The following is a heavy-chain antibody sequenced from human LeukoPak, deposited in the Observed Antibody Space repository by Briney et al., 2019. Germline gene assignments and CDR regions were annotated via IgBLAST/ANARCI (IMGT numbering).Heavy chain of an antibody. D-gene: IGHD5-18*01. Sequence: ASVKVSCKASGYTFTSYGISWVRQASGQGLEWMGWISAYNGNTNYAQKLQGRVTMTTDTSTSTAYMELRSLRSDDTAVYYCARIQLWLEMGFFDYWGQGTLVTVSS. CDR1: GYTFTSYG. CDR2: ISAYNGNT. V-gene: IGHV1-18*01. CDR3: ARIQLWLEMGFFDY. J-gene: IGHJ4*02.